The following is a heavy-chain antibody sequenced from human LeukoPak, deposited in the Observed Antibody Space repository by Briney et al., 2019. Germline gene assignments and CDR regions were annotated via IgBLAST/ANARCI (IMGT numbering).Heavy chain of an antibody. J-gene: IGHJ4*02. CDR2: IYYSGGT. Sequence: PSETLPLTRTVSGGSISSYYWSWIRQPPGRGLEWIGYIYYSGGTNYNPSLESRVTISVDTSKNQFSLKLSSVTAADTAVYYCAAESERWLVRSWGQGTLVTVSS. CDR1: GGSISSYY. V-gene: IGHV4-59*01. D-gene: IGHD6-19*01. CDR3: AAESERWLVRS.